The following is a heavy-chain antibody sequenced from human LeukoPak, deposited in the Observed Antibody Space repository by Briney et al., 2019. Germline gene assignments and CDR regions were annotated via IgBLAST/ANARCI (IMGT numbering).Heavy chain of an antibody. CDR1: GASISSYY. J-gene: IGHJ3*02. CDR3: ARDSWASGTYYNGAAFDI. D-gene: IGHD3-10*01. CDR2: IYYSGST. Sequence: SETLSLTCSVSGASISSYYWSWIRQPPGKGLEWIAYIYYSGSTNYNPSLKSRVTISVDTSKNQFSLKLSSVTAADTAVYYCARDSWASGTYYNGAAFDIWGQGTMVTVSS. V-gene: IGHV4-59*01.